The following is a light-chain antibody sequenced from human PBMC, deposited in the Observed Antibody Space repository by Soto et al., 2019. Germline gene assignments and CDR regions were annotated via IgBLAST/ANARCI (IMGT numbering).Light chain of an antibody. CDR2: DVS. CDR3: SSYTSSNTYV. Sequence: QSVLTQPASASGSPGQSITISCTGTSSDVGGYQYVSWYQQYPGKAPKVMIYDVSNRPSGVSNRFSASKSGTTASLTISGLQPEDEADYYCSSYTSSNTYVFGTGTKVTVL. V-gene: IGLV2-14*01. CDR1: SSDVGGYQY. J-gene: IGLJ1*01.